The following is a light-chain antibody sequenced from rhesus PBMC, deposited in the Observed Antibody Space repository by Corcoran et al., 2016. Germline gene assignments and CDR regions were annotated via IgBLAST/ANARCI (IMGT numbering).Light chain of an antibody. CDR1: QSLLDSEDGNTY. CDR2: EVS. J-gene: IGKJ2*01. CDR3: MQALEFPYS. V-gene: IGKV2-104*02. Sequence: DIVMTQTPLSLPVTPGEPASISCRSSQSLLDSEDGNTYLDWYLQKPGQSPQLLIYEVSNRASGVPDRVSGSVSDTDFILKISRVEAEDVGVYYCMQALEFPYSFGQGTKVEIK.